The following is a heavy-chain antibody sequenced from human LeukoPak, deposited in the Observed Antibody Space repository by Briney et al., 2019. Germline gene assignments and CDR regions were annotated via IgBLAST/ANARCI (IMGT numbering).Heavy chain of an antibody. D-gene: IGHD1-1*01. CDR1: GFIVSNNY. CDR2: IYSGGGT. CDR3: ARGIQLTLAAHAFDV. V-gene: IGHV3-53*01. Sequence: GGSLRLSCAGSGFIVSNNYMSWVRQAPGKGLEWVSVIYSGGGTYSADSVKGRFTISRDNSKNTLYFQMNNLRAEDTAVYYCARGIQLTLAAHAFDVWGPGTMVTVSS. J-gene: IGHJ3*01.